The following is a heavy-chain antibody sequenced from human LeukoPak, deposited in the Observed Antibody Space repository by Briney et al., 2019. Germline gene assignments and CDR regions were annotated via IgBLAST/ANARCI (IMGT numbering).Heavy chain of an antibody. Sequence: ASVKVSCKASGYIFTSYYMHWVRQAPGQGLEWMGIINPSGGSTSYAQKFRDRVTMTRDTSTSTVYMELSSLRSEDTAVYYCARRIAAAAGWFDPWGQGTLVTVSS. CDR2: INPSGGST. D-gene: IGHD6-13*01. V-gene: IGHV1-46*01. J-gene: IGHJ5*02. CDR1: GYIFTSYY. CDR3: ARRIAAAAGWFDP.